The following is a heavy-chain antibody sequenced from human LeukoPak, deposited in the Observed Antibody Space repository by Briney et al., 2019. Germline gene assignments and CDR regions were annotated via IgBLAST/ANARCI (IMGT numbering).Heavy chain of an antibody. Sequence: GESLKISCQGSGYSFTSYWIGWVRQMPGKGLEWMGIIYPGDSDTRYSPSFQGQVTISADKSISTAYLQWSSLKASDTAMYYCARRVDILTGYPDYWGQGTLVTVSS. D-gene: IGHD3-9*01. CDR1: GYSFTSYW. J-gene: IGHJ4*02. CDR2: IYPGDSDT. V-gene: IGHV5-51*01. CDR3: ARRVDILTGYPDY.